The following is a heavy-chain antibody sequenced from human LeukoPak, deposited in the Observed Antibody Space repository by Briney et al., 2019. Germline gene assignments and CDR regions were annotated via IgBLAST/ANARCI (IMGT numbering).Heavy chain of an antibody. V-gene: IGHV3-74*01. J-gene: IGHJ4*02. CDR3: ARESRQGYFDY. CDR2: INSDGSST. CDR1: GFTFSSYW. Sequence: GGSLRLSCAASGFTFSSYWMHWVRQAPGKGLEWVSRINSDGSSTNYADSVKGRFTISRDNAKNTLYLQMNSLRAEDTAVYYCARESRQGYFDYWGQGTLVTVSS.